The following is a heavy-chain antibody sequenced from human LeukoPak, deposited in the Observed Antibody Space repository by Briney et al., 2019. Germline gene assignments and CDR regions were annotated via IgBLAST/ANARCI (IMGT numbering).Heavy chain of an antibody. CDR1: GYTFTSYY. CDR3: ARGRIDYYGSGSLGPNYYFDY. D-gene: IGHD3-10*01. Sequence: ASVKVSCKASGYTFTSYYMHWVRQAPGLGLEWMGIINPSGGSTSYAQKFQGRVTMTRDMSTSTVYMELSSLRSEDTAVYYCARGRIDYYGSGSLGPNYYFDYWSQGTLVTVSS. V-gene: IGHV1-46*01. CDR2: INPSGGST. J-gene: IGHJ4*02.